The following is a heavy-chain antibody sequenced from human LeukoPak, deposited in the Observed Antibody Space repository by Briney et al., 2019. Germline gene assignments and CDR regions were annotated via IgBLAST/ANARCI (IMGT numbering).Heavy chain of an antibody. V-gene: IGHV4-59*08. D-gene: IGHD3-22*01. CDR2: IYYSGST. CDR1: GGSISSYY. J-gene: IGHJ4*02. CDR3: ARSPVSYDSSGSRIRPPRPMSLDFDY. Sequence: PSETLSLTCTVSGGSISSYYWSWIRQPPGKGLEWIGYIYYSGSTNCNPSLKSRVTISVDTSKNQFSLKLSSVTAADTAVYYCARSPVSYDSSGSRIRPPRPMSLDFDYWGQGTLVTVSS.